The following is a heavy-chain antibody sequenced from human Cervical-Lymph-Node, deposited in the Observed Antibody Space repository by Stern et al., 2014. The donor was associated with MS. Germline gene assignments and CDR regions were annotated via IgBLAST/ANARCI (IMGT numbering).Heavy chain of an antibody. CDR3: ARGWDYYDSSGYYYSYYGMDV. V-gene: IGHV4-59*01. CDR2: ISYSGST. CDR1: GGSISSYY. J-gene: IGHJ6*02. D-gene: IGHD3-22*01. Sequence: QVQLQESGPGLVKPSETLSLTCTVSGGSISSYYWSWIRQPPGKGLEWIGYISYSGSTNYNPYPKRRATISDDTSKNQFSLKLSSVTAADTAVYSCARGWDYYDSSGYYYSYYGMDVWGQGTPVTVSS.